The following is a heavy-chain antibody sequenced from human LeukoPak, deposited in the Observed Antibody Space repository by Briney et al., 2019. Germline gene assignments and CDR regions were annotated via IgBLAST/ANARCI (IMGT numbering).Heavy chain of an antibody. CDR2: ISGSGGST. Sequence: GGSLRLSCAASGFTFSSYAMSWVRQAPGKGLEWVSAISGSGGSTYYADSVKGRFTISGDNSKNTLYLQMNSLRAEDTAVYYCAKDRRTGTLYYYGMDVWGQGTTVTVSS. CDR1: GFTFSSYA. D-gene: IGHD1-1*01. V-gene: IGHV3-23*01. J-gene: IGHJ6*02. CDR3: AKDRRTGTLYYYGMDV.